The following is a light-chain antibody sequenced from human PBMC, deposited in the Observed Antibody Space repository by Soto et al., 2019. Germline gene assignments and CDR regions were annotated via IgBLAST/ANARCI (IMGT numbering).Light chain of an antibody. CDR1: QDVGKW. Sequence: DIQMTPSPSSLSASVVDRVTITCRASQDVGKWLAWYQQKPGKAPTLLIHGASSLQSGVPSRFSGSGSGTDFTLTISNLQPEDFAGYYCQQTYSSPITFGQGTRLEIK. CDR2: GAS. CDR3: QQTYSSPIT. J-gene: IGKJ5*01. V-gene: IGKV1-12*01.